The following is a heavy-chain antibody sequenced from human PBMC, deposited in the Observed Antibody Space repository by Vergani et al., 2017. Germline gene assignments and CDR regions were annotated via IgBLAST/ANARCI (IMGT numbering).Heavy chain of an antibody. CDR3: GRVADFYGLGSRLLDL. CDR1: GGSMSDYY. CDR2: MYHSGST. Sequence: QVRLQESGPGLVKPSETLSLTCSVSGGSMSDYYWSWIRQPPGKELEWIGYMYHSGSTNYNPSLETRVTISGDTSKNQFSLKLNSVTAAATAVYYCGRVADFYGLGSRLLDLWVQGILLADSS. V-gene: IGHV4-59*01. J-gene: IGHJ5*02. D-gene: IGHD3-10*01.